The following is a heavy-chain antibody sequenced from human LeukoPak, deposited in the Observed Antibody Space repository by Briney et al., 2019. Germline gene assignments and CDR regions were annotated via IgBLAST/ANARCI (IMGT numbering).Heavy chain of an antibody. D-gene: IGHD6-19*01. CDR1: GFTFSNYG. V-gene: IGHV3-30*02. J-gene: IGHJ5*02. CDR3: AKDGSHSGWFGNPNWFDP. CDR2: IRYDGSNK. Sequence: GGSLRLSCAASGFTFSNYGMHWVRQAPGKGLEWVAFIRYDGSNKYYADSVKGRFTISRDNSKNTLYLQMNSLRAEDTAVYYCAKDGSHSGWFGNPNWFDPWGQGTLVTVSS.